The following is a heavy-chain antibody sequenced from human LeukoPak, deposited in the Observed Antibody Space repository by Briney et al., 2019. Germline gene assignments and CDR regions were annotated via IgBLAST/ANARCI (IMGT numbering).Heavy chain of an antibody. CDR2: ISAYNGNT. J-gene: IGHJ4*02. D-gene: IGHD3-10*01. V-gene: IGHV1-18*01. CDR1: GYTFTSYG. CDR3: ARERAYGSGSYYIYEGLDY. Sequence: ASVKVSCKASGYTFTSYGISWVRQAPGQGLEWMGWISAYNGNTNYAQKLQGRVTMTTDTSTSTAYMELRSLRSDDTAVYYCARERAYGSGSYYIYEGLDYWGQGTLVTVSS.